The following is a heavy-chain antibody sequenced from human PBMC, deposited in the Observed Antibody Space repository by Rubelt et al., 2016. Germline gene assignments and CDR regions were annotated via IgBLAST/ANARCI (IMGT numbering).Heavy chain of an antibody. D-gene: IGHD5-18*01. CDR3: AKAPAQYRNGYFDY. V-gene: IGHV4-34*01. CDR2: INHSEHT. Sequence: QVTIQQWGAGLLKHSETLSLTCAVYSGSFSGFYWSWIRQPPGKGLEWIGEINHSEHTNYTTSLSSRVTISEDTSKNQFTLKLNSVTAADTAVYYCAKAPAQYRNGYFDYWGQGTLVTVSS. J-gene: IGHJ4*02. CDR1: SGSFSGFY.